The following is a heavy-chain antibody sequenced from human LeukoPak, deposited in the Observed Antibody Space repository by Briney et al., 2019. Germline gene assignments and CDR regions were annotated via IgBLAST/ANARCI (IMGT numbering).Heavy chain of an antibody. CDR3: ARGGTFTIFGVVTGTRFDP. CDR1: GGSISSGGYS. Sequence: PSETLSLTCAVSGGSISSGGYSWSWIRQPPGKGLEWIGYIYHRGSTYYNPSLKSRVTISVDRSKNQFSLKLSSVTAADTAVYYCARGGTFTIFGVVTGTRFDPWGQGTLVTVSS. V-gene: IGHV4-30-2*01. CDR2: IYHRGST. J-gene: IGHJ5*02. D-gene: IGHD3-3*01.